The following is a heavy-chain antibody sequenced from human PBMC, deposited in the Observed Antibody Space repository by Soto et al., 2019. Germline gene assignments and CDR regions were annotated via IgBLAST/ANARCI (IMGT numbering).Heavy chain of an antibody. D-gene: IGHD3-3*01. Sequence: GGSLRLSCAASGFTFSSYEMNWVRQAPGKGLEWVSYISSSGSTIYYADSVKGRFTISRDNAKNSLYLQMNSLRAEDTAVYYCARAGYDFWSGYYPPYNWFDPWGQGTLVTVSS. CDR3: ARAGYDFWSGYYPPYNWFDP. CDR1: GFTFSSYE. V-gene: IGHV3-48*03. J-gene: IGHJ5*02. CDR2: ISSSGSTI.